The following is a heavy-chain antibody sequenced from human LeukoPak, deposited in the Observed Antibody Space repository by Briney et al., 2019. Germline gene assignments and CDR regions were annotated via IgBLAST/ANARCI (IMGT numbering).Heavy chain of an antibody. D-gene: IGHD6-6*01. CDR1: GYTFTDYF. CDR2: INPNSGGT. CDR3: ARRPRGARSDY. Sequence: GASVKVSCKASGYTFTDYFMHWVRQAPGQGLEWMGWINPNSGGTNFAQKFQGRATMTRDTSISTAYMELSRLRSDDTAVYYCARRPRGARSDYWGQGTLVTVSS. J-gene: IGHJ4*02. V-gene: IGHV1-2*02.